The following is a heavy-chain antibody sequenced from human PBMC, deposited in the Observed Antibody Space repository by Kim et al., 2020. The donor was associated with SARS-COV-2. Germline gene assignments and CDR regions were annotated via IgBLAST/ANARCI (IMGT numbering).Heavy chain of an antibody. CDR1: GFTFSSYW. Sequence: GGSLRLSCAASGFTFSSYWMHWVRQVPGKGLLWLSRIRGDGSGATYADPVKGRFTISRDNAKNMLYLQINSLRAEDTAVYYCARYLHVAAVDYWGQGTLVSVSS. V-gene: IGHV3-74*01. D-gene: IGHD6-13*01. CDR2: IRGDGSGA. CDR3: ARYLHVAAVDY. J-gene: IGHJ4*02.